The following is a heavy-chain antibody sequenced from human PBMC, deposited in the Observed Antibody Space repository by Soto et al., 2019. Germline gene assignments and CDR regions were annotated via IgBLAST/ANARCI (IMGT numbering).Heavy chain of an antibody. CDR2: ISYDGSNK. V-gene: IGHV3-30*18. CDR1: GFTFSSYG. Sequence: GGSLRLSCAASGFTFSSYGMHWVRQAPGKGLEWVAVISYDGSNKYYADSVKGRFTISRDNSKNTLYLQMNSLRAEDTAVYYCAKDGDDFWKPSYYYYYGMDVWGQGTTVTVSS. CDR3: AKDGDDFWKPSYYYYYGMDV. D-gene: IGHD3-3*01. J-gene: IGHJ6*02.